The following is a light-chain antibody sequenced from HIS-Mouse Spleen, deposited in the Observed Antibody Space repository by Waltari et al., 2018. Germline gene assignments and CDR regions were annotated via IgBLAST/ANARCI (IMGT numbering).Light chain of an antibody. Sequence: QSALTQPRSVSGSPGQSVTISCTGTSSDVGGYNYVSWYQQHPGKAPKLMIYDVSKRPSRVPARCSGSKSGNTASLTISVLQAEDEADYYCCSYAGSYPVVFGGGTKLTVL. J-gene: IGLJ2*01. CDR2: DVS. V-gene: IGLV2-11*01. CDR1: SSDVGGYNY. CDR3: CSYAGSYPVV.